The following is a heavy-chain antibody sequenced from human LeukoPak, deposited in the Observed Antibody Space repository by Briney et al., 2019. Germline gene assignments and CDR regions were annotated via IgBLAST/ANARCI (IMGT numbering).Heavy chain of an antibody. CDR1: GGTFSSYA. Sequence: SVKVSCKASGGTFSSYAISWVRQAPGQGLEWMGGIIPIFGTANYAQKFQGRVTITADESASTAYMELSSLRSEDTAVYYCARGGYSGYDVYYFDYWGQGTLVTVSS. J-gene: IGHJ4*02. D-gene: IGHD5-12*01. CDR2: IIPIFGTA. V-gene: IGHV1-69*01. CDR3: ARGGYSGYDVYYFDY.